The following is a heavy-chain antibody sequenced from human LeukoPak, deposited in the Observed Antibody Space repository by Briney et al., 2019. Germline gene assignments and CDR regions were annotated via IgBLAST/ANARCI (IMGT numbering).Heavy chain of an antibody. CDR1: GFTFSSYE. CDR3: ARVRKLYYWFDP. D-gene: IGHD2-2*02. V-gene: IGHV3-48*03. CDR2: ISSSGSTI. J-gene: IGHJ5*02. Sequence: GGSLRLSCAASGFTFSSYEMNWVRQAPGKGLEWVSYISSSGSTIYYADSVKGRFTISRDNAKNSLYLQMNSLRAEDTAVYYRARVRKLYYWFDPWGQGTLVTVSS.